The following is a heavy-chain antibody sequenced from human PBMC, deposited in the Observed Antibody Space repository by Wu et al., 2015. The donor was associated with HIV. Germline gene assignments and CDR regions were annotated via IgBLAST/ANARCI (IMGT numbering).Heavy chain of an antibody. CDR2: VIPSLGTS. CDR3: TRSTFAGGSDTWYSFDK. D-gene: IGHD6-13*01. J-gene: IGHJ4*02. CDR1: GGTFSSHA. Sequence: QVQLVQSGAEVKKPGSSVKISCKPSGGTFSSHAISWVRQAPGQGLEWMGRVIPSLGTSAYAQKFQGRLILTADEYTSTAYMELSDLKSEDTAVYFCTRSTFAGGSDTWYSFDKWGQGTLVSVSS. V-gene: IGHV1-69*11.